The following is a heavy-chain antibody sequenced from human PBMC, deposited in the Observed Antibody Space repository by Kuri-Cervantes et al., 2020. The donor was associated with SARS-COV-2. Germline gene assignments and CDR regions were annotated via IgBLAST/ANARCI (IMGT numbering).Heavy chain of an antibody. J-gene: IGHJ3*02. Sequence: GESLKISCEASGFTFSDYYMTWVRQAPGKGLEWVSYISGSGSTKYYADSVKGRFTISRDNGKNSLFLQMNSLRAEDTAVYYCARSRLGYCSSTSCYLDAFDIWGQGTMVTVSS. CDR2: ISGSGSTK. CDR3: ARSRLGYCSSTSCYLDAFDI. CDR1: GFTFSDYY. V-gene: IGHV3-11*01. D-gene: IGHD2-2*01.